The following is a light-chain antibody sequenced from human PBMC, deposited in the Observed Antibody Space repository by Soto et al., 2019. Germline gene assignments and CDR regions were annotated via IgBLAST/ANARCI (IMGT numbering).Light chain of an antibody. CDR1: QTVSRN. CDR3: QQYNNWPIT. Sequence: EVVMTQSPATLSVSPLGIAALSFMASQTVSRNLAWYQQRPGQAPRLLIYDISNRATGVPARFSGSGSETEFTLTISSLQSEDFAVYYCQQYNNWPITFGQGTRLEIK. CDR2: DIS. J-gene: IGKJ5*01. V-gene: IGKV3-15*01.